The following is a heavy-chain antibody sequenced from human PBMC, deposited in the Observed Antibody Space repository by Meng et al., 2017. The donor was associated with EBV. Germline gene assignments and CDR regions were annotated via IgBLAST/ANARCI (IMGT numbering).Heavy chain of an antibody. CDR3: WGDLNYGSY. CDR1: GFIFRDSA. J-gene: IGHJ4*02. D-gene: IGHD3-16*01. CDR2: VETKTSKYAT. Sequence: EVHLVELGGGLGQPGGSLKLSCGASGFIFRDSAMHWVRQASGKGLEWVGRVETKTSKYATAYAASVKGRFSVSRDDSKNMVFLEMNSLKTEDTARYYCWGDLNYGSYWGQGTLVTVSS. V-gene: IGHV3-73*01.